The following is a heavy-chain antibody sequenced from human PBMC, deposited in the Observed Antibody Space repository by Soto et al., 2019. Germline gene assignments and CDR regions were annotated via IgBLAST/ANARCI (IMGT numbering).Heavy chain of an antibody. CDR1: GVSISGNH. D-gene: IGHD6-13*01. Sequence: SETLSLTCDVFGVSISGNHWSCIRQAPGKGLEWVGYVHFSGRTTYNPSRGPRLNISFDMSKSQVYLQLTSVTAADTAVYYCARFGAAAAHDDNWGRGVLVTVSS. V-gene: IGHV4-59*01. CDR2: VHFSGRT. J-gene: IGHJ4*01. CDR3: ARFGAAAAHDDN.